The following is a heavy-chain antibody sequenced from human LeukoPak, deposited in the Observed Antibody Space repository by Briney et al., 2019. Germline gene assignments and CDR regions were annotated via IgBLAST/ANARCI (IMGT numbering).Heavy chain of an antibody. D-gene: IGHD3-22*01. J-gene: IGHJ4*02. CDR3: AKEERYYYDSSGPSRGPFDY. Sequence: PGGSLRLSCAASGFTFSSYAMSWVRQAPGKGLEWVSAISGSGGSTYYADSVKGRFTISRDNSKNTLYLQMNSLRAEDTAVYYCAKEERYYYDSSGPSRGPFDYWGQGTLVTVFS. CDR1: GFTFSSYA. V-gene: IGHV3-23*01. CDR2: ISGSGGST.